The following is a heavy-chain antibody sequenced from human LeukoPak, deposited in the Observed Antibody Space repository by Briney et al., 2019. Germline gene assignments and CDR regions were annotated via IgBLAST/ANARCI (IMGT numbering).Heavy chain of an antibody. V-gene: IGHV5-51*01. Sequence: PGESLKISCQGFGYTFTTSWIGWVRRLPGKGLEWMGIIYPRDSGTIYSPSFQGQVIISADKSIRTAYLRRSSLTASDTAIYYCARGERAMATRKAGFDYWGQGTLVTVSS. D-gene: IGHD5-24*01. J-gene: IGHJ4*02. CDR3: ARGERAMATRKAGFDY. CDR1: GYTFTTSW. CDR2: IYPRDSGT.